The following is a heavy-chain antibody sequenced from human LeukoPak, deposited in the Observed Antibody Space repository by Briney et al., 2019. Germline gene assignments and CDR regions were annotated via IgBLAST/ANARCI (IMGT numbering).Heavy chain of an antibody. CDR3: AVLWFGRDGDYYYGMDV. CDR2: INPSTRYT. D-gene: IGHD3-10*01. J-gene: IGHJ6*02. Sequence: ASVKVSCKASGYTFTNYYMHWVRQAPGQGLEWMGVINPSTRYTSYAQRFQGRVSMTRDTSTSTVYMELSSLRSEDTAVYYCAVLWFGRDGDYYYGMDVWGQGTTVTVSS. V-gene: IGHV1-46*01. CDR1: GYTFTNYY.